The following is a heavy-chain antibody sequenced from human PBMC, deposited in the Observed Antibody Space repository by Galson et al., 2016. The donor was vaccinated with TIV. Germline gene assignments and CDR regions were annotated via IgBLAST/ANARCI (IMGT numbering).Heavy chain of an antibody. J-gene: IGHJ4*02. CDR3: AREGRGGAYPNNFDY. CDR1: GFSVNYKH. CDR2: LYSSDTT. Sequence: SLRLSCAASGFSVNYKHMIWVRQTPGKGLEWISLLYSSDTTNYADSVKGRFTVSRDNPKNTVYLQMNSLRAEDTAVYYCAREGRGGAYPNNFDYWGQGTLVPSPQ. V-gene: IGHV3-53*01. D-gene: IGHD4-17*01.